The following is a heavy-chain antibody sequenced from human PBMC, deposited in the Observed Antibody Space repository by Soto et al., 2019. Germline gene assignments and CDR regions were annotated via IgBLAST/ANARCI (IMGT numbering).Heavy chain of an antibody. V-gene: IGHV3-11*01. CDR1: GFTFSDYY. J-gene: IGHJ6*02. CDR3: ASGYYYDSSGYYYGMDV. D-gene: IGHD3-22*01. CDR2: IGSSGSTI. Sequence: PGGSLRLSCAASGFTFSDYYISWIRQAPWKGLEWVSYIGSSGSTIYYADSVKGRFTISRDNAKNSLYLQMNSLRAEDTAVYYCASGYYYDSSGYYYGMDVSGQWTTVTVSS.